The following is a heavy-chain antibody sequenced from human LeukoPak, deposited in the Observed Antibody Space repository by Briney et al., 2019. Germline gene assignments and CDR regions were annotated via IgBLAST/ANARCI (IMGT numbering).Heavy chain of an antibody. Sequence: GGSLSLSCAASGFTHSSFWKSCVRPAPGKRLEEVANIKQDGSEQYHLASVKSRFTISRDHAQDSLDLLMDSLRAEGTAAYYCARRPESCFEPWGQRTLVRV. D-gene: IGHD3-10*01. CDR2: IKQDGSEQ. V-gene: IGHV3-7*03. J-gene: IGHJ5*02. CDR1: GFTHSSFW. CDR3: ARRPESCFEP.